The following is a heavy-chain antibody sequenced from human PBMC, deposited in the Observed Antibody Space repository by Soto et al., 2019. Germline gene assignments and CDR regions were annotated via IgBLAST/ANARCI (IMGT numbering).Heavy chain of an antibody. CDR1: VFSLSTCGVG. J-gene: IGHJ6*02. V-gene: IGHV2-5*01. D-gene: IGHD2-2*01. CDR3: EHRSVHYGMEV. CDR2: VYWNNEK. Sequence: QITLKESGPTLVKPTQPLALTGTFSVFSLSTCGVGVGWFRQPPGKALEWLPDVYWNNEKNYSPSLRGRLTITRDTSKNQVVITMTAMDPVVTATYYCEHRSVHYGMEVWGQGTTVTVSS.